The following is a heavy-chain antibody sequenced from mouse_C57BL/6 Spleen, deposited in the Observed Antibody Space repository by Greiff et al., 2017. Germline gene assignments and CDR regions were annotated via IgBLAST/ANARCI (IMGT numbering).Heavy chain of an antibody. CDR3: SRDYYGSGYFDV. CDR2: IYPGNSDT. V-gene: IGHV1-5*01. CDR1: GYTFTSYW. Sequence: VQLKESGTVLARPGASVKMSCKTSGYTFTSYWMHWVKQRPGQGLEWIGAIYPGNSDTSYNPKFKGKAKLTAVTSASTAYMELSSLTNEDSAVYYCSRDYYGSGYFDVWGTGTTVTVSS. J-gene: IGHJ1*03. D-gene: IGHD1-1*01.